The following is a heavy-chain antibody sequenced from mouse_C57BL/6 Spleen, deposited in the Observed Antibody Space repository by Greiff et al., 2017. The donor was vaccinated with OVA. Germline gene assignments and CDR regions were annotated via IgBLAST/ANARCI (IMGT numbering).Heavy chain of an antibody. D-gene: IGHD1-2*01. CDR2: SRNKANDYTT. Sequence: EVMLVESGGGLVQSGRSLRLSCATSGFTFSDFYMEWVRQAPGKGLEWIAASRNKANDYTTEYSASVKGRFIVSRDTSQSILYLQMNALRAEDTAIYYCARGLPWYFDVWGTGTTVTVSS. V-gene: IGHV7-1*01. CDR1: GFTFSDFY. J-gene: IGHJ1*03. CDR3: ARGLPWYFDV.